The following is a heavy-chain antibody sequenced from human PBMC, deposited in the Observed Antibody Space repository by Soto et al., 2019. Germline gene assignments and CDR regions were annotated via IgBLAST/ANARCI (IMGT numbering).Heavy chain of an antibody. Sequence: SETLSHTCAVYGGSFSGYYWSWIRQPPGKGLEWIGEINHSGSTNYNPSLKSRVTISVDTSKNQFSLKLSSVTAADTAVYYCARGRRIFGVVMIFGYYYCMDCWGQGLTGMVSS. CDR3: ARGRRIFGVVMIFGYYYCMDC. CDR2: INHSGST. V-gene: IGHV4-34*01. J-gene: IGHJ6*01. D-gene: IGHD3-3*02. CDR1: GGSFSGYY.